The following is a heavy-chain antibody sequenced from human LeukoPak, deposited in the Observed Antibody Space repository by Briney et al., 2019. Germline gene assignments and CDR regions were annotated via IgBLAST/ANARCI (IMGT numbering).Heavy chain of an antibody. J-gene: IGHJ4*02. V-gene: IGHV3-7*02. CDR1: GFALSTYW. CDR2: IKYDGSQK. CDR3: ARVGANDFSFDY. D-gene: IGHD1-26*01. Sequence: QAGGSLRLSCAASGFALSTYWMTWLRQAPGKGLEWVANIKYDGSQKYYVDSVKGRFTISRDNAKNSLYLQMNSLAAEDTAVYYCARVGANDFSFDYWGQGTLVTVSS.